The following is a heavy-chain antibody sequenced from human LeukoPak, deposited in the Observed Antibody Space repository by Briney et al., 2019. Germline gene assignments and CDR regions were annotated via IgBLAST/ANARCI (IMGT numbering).Heavy chain of an antibody. CDR3: ARPYDRVVARYFAY. V-gene: IGHV4-38-2*01. CDR2: IYHSGST. Sequence: PSETLSLTCAVSGYSISSGYYWGWIRQPPGKGLEWIGSIYHSGSTYYNPSLKSRVTISVDTSKNQFSLKLSSVTAADTAVYYCARPYDRVVARYFAYWGQGTLVSVSS. J-gene: IGHJ4*02. D-gene: IGHD3-9*01. CDR1: GYSISSGYY.